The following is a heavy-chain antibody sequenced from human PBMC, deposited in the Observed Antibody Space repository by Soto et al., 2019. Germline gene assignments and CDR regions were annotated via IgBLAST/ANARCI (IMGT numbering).Heavy chain of an antibody. Sequence: QITLKESGPTLVKPTQTLTLTYTFSGFSLSTSEVGVAWIRQPPGKALEWLALIYWDDDKRYSPSLKSRLTITKDTSKNQVVLTMTKMDPVDTATYYCAHGTEKFDPWGQGTLLTVSS. CDR2: IYWDDDK. CDR1: GFSLSTSEVG. J-gene: IGHJ5*02. CDR3: AHGTEKFDP. V-gene: IGHV2-5*02.